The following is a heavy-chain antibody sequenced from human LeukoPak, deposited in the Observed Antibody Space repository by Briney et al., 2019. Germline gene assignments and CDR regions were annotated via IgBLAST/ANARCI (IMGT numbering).Heavy chain of an antibody. CDR1: GFTFSNYW. J-gene: IGHJ4*02. CDR2: INRDGTTR. V-gene: IGHV3-74*01. Sequence: GSLRLSCAASGFTFSNYWMHWIRQVPEKGMLWVSRINRDGTTRNYADSVKGRFTVSRDNGKNTLYLQMNSLRAEDTAVYYCVSDSEGRSGGDSWGQGSLVTVS. CDR3: VSDSEGRSGGDS. D-gene: IGHD1-26*01.